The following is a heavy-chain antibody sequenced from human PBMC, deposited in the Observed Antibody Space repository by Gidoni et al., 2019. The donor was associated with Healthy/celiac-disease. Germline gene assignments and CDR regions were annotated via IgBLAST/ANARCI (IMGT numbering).Heavy chain of an antibody. J-gene: IGHJ6*02. Sequence: QVQLVESGGGVVQPGRSLRLSCAASGFTFSSYAMHWVRQAPGKGLEWVAVISYDGSNKYYADSVKGRFTISRDNSKNTLYLQMNSLRAEDTAVYYCARANDFWSGYYYYGMDVWGQGTTVTVSS. D-gene: IGHD3-3*01. CDR3: ARANDFWSGYYYYGMDV. CDR1: GFTFSSYA. V-gene: IGHV3-30-3*01. CDR2: ISYDGSNK.